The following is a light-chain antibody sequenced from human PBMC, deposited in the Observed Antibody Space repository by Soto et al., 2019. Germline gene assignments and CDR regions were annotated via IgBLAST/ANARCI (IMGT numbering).Light chain of an antibody. V-gene: IGKV1-5*03. CDR2: KAS. Sequence: DIQMTRSPSTLSGSVGDRVTITCRASQPISSSLAWYQQKPGKAAKLLIYKASTLKSAVISRCSGSRSSTEFTPITISLQPADFATYYCQHYNSYSEAFGQGTKVDIK. CDR1: QPISSS. CDR3: QHYNSYSEA. J-gene: IGKJ1*01.